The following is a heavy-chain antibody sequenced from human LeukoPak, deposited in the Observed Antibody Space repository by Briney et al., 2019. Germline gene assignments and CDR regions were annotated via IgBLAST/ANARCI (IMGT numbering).Heavy chain of an antibody. Sequence: SETLSLTCTVSGGSISGYYRSWIRQPAGKGLEWIGRIYPSGSTNYNPSLKSRVTMSVDKSKNQFSLQLSSVTAADTAVYYCARGGYSASGSYYYWGQGTLVTVSS. D-gene: IGHD3-10*01. J-gene: IGHJ4*02. CDR3: ARGGYSASGSYYY. V-gene: IGHV4-4*07. CDR2: IYPSGST. CDR1: GGSISGYY.